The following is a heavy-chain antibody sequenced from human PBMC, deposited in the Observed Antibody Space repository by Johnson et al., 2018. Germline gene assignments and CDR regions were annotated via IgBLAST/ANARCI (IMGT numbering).Heavy chain of an antibody. CDR1: GFTFSSYG. J-gene: IGHJ6*02. Sequence: QVQLVESGGGVVQXGRSXRLXCAASGFTFSSYGMHWVRQAPGKGLEWVAVISYDGSNKYYADSVKGRFTISRDNSKNTLYLQMNSLRAEDTAVYYCAKDRITMVRGVIITPTKYYYYYGMYVWGQGTTVTVSS. CDR2: ISYDGSNK. CDR3: AKDRITMVRGVIITPTKYYYYYGMYV. V-gene: IGHV3-30*18. D-gene: IGHD3-10*01.